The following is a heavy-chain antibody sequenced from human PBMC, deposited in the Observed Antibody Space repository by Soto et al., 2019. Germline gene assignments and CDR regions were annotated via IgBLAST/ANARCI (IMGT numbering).Heavy chain of an antibody. CDR3: ASWSGSDGAGYYYYYMDV. CDR2: INHSGST. V-gene: IGHV4-34*01. D-gene: IGHD3-3*01. Sequence: SETLSLTCAVYGGSFSGYYWSWIRQPPGKGLEWIGEINHSGSTNYNPSLKSRVTISVDTSKNQFSLKLSSVTAADTAVYYCASWSGSDGAGYYYYYMDVWGKGTTVTVSS. J-gene: IGHJ6*03. CDR1: GGSFSGYY.